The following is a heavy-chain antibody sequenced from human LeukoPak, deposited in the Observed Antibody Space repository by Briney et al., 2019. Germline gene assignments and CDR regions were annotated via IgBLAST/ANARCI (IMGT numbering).Heavy chain of an antibody. CDR2: INWDGSST. Sequence: GSLRLSCAASGFTFDDYAMHWVRQGPGKGLEWVSLINWDGSSTYYADSVKGRFTISSDNIKNSLFLQMHSLRGEDSALYYCARGEDSRGFYPIDFWGQGTLVTVSS. D-gene: IGHD3-22*01. J-gene: IGHJ4*02. CDR3: ARGEDSRGFYPIDF. CDR1: GFTFDDYA. V-gene: IGHV3-43D*03.